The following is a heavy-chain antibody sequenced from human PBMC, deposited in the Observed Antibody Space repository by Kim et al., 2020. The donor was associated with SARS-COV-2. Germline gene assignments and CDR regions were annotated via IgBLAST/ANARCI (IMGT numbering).Heavy chain of an antibody. CDR2: INTNTGNP. CDR1: GYTFTSYA. CDR3: ARDRGDLATIFGVVIIPGRAFDI. V-gene: IGHV7-4-1*02. D-gene: IGHD3-3*01. J-gene: IGHJ3*02. Sequence: ASVKVSCKASGYTFTSYAMNWVRQAPGQGLEWMGWINTNTGNPTYAQGFTGRFVFSLDTSVSTAYLQISSLKAEDTAVYYCARDRGDLATIFGVVIIPGRAFDIWGQGTMVTVSS.